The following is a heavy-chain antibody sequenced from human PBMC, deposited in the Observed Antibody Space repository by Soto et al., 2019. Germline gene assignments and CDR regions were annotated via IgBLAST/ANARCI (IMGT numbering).Heavy chain of an antibody. CDR2: ISYDGSNK. CDR1: GFTFSSYG. D-gene: IGHD3-10*01. Sequence: QVQLVESGGGVVQPGRSLRLSCAASGFTFSSYGMHWVRQAPGKGLEWVAVISYDGSNKYYADSVKGRFTISRDNSMNTLYLQMNSLRAEDTAVYYCAKGELVWFGELAYWGQGTLVTVSS. V-gene: IGHV3-30*18. CDR3: AKGELVWFGELAY. J-gene: IGHJ4*02.